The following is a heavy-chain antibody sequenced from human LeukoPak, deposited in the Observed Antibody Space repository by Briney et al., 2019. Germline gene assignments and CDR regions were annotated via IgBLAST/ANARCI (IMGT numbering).Heavy chain of an antibody. Sequence: GGSLRLSSAASGFTFSSYAMHWVRQAPGKGLEWVSAISGSGGSTYYADSVKGRFTISRDNSKNTLYLQMNSLRAEDTAVYYCAKLPHSSGWYGWFDPWGQGTLVTVSS. D-gene: IGHD6-19*01. CDR1: GFTFSSYA. CDR2: ISGSGGST. J-gene: IGHJ5*02. CDR3: AKLPHSSGWYGWFDP. V-gene: IGHV3-23*01.